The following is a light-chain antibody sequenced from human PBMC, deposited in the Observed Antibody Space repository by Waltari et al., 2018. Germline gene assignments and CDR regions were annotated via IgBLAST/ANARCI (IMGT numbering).Light chain of an antibody. CDR1: SSDVGGYNY. Sequence: QSALTQPRSVSGSPGQSVTISCTGTSSDVGGYNYVSWYQQDPGKAPKLMIYDSNKRPSGVPDRFSGSQAGNTASLTISGVQAEDEADYYCCSYVGPNTFWVFGGGTKLTVL. CDR2: DSN. V-gene: IGLV2-11*01. CDR3: CSYVGPNTFWV. J-gene: IGLJ3*02.